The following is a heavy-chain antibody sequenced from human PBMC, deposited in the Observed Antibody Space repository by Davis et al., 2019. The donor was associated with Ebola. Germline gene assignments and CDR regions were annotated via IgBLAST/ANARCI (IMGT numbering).Heavy chain of an antibody. CDR3: ARPSYSYSPDYLYYYGMDV. CDR2: MNPNSGNT. V-gene: IGHV1-8*01. D-gene: IGHD4-11*01. J-gene: IGHJ6*02. Sequence: ASVKVSCKASGYTFTTYDINWVRQATGQGLEWMGWMNPNSGNTGYAQKFQGRVTMTRDTSTSTVYMELSSLRSEDTAVYYCARPSYSYSPDYLYYYGMDVWGQGTTVTVSS. CDR1: GYTFTTYD.